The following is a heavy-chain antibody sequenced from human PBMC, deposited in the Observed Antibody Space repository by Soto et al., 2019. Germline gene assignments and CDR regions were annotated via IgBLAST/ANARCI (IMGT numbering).Heavy chain of an antibody. CDR3: ARGADGYNFGAVY. CDR2: IIPKIGSA. J-gene: IGHJ4*02. CDR1: GGGNLRDYR. V-gene: IGHV1-69*01. D-gene: IGHD5-12*01. Sequence: QVQLVQSGAEVKEPGSSVKVSCKASGGGNLRDYRTTWVRRAPGQGLEWMGGIIPKIGSANYALNFQGRVTATADESTNTVYMELRSLRSADTAVYYCARGADGYNFGAVYWGQGTPVTVSS.